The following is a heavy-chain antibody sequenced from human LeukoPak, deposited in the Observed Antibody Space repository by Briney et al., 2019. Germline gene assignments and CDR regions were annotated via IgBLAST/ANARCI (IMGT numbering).Heavy chain of an antibody. V-gene: IGHV1-46*01. CDR2: INPSGGST. CDR3: ARDRPDRDYVNAFDI. CDR1: GYTFTSYY. Sequence: EASVKVSCKASGYTFTSYYMHWVRQAPGQGLEWMGIINPSGGSTSYAQKFQGRVTMTRDTSTSTVYMELSSLRSEDTAVYYCARDRPDRDYVNAFDIWGQGTMVTVSS. J-gene: IGHJ3*02. D-gene: IGHD4-17*01.